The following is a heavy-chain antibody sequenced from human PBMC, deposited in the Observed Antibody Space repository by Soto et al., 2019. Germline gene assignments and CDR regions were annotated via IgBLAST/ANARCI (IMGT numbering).Heavy chain of an antibody. CDR1: GFTFSSSE. J-gene: IGHJ4*02. Sequence: EVQLVESGGGLVQPGGSLRLSCAASGFTFSSSEMNWVRRAPGRGLEWVSYIGSRGTPLYYTASVKGRFTISRDNAKNSLYLQMNSLRVEDTAVYYCAKGNSPVTVYWGQGTLVTVSS. CDR3: AKGNSPVTVY. V-gene: IGHV3-48*03. D-gene: IGHD3-16*02. CDR2: IGSRGTPL.